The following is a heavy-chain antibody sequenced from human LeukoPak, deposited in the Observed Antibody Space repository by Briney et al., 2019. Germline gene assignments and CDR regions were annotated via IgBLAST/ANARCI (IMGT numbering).Heavy chain of an antibody. D-gene: IGHD6-13*01. CDR1: GFTFSSYG. CDR2: IWYDGSNK. CDR3: ARALPSSWYFFDY. Sequence: GRSLILSCEASGFTFSSYGMHWVRQAPGKGLVWVAIIWYDGSNKYYADSVKGRFTISRDNSRNTLYLEMDSLTDEGTAVYYCARALPSSWYFFDYWGQGALVTVSS. V-gene: IGHV3-33*01. J-gene: IGHJ4*02.